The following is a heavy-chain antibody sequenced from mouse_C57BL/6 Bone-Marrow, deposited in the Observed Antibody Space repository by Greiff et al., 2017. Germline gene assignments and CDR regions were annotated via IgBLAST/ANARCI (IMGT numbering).Heavy chain of an antibody. CDR3: ARTLYGSRYFDV. D-gene: IGHD1-1*01. CDR1: GYTFTGYW. J-gene: IGHJ1*03. CDR2: ILPGSGST. V-gene: IGHV1-9*01. Sequence: VQLKESGAELMKPGASVKLSCKATGYTFTGYWIEWVKQRPGHGLEWIGEILPGSGSTNYNEKFKGKATFTADTSSNTAYMQLSSLTTRNSAIYYFARTLYGSRYFDVWGTGTTVTVSS.